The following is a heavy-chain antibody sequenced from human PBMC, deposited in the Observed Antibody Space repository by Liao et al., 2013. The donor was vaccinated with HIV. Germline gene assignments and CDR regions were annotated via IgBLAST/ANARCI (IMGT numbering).Heavy chain of an antibody. Sequence: QVQLQQWGAGLLKPSETLSLTCAVYGGSFSGYYWSWIRQPPGKGLEWIGEINHSGSTNYNPSLKSRVTISVDTSKNQFSLKLSSVTAADTAVYYCARGTWFGDQWSYYYMDVWGKGTTVTVSS. CDR2: INHSGST. CDR3: ARGTWFGDQWSYYYMDV. V-gene: IGHV4-34*01. CDR1: GGSFSGYY. J-gene: IGHJ6*03. D-gene: IGHD3-10*01.